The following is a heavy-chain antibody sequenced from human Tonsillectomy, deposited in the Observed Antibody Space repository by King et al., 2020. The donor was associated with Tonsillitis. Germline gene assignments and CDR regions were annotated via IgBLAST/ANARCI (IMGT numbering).Heavy chain of an antibody. D-gene: IGHD3-10*01. CDR2: INTNTGNP. J-gene: IGHJ4*02. V-gene: IGHV7-4-1*02. CDR3: ARGYGSGTYYVFYSDY. Sequence: QLVQSGSELKKPGASVKVSCKASGYSFTKYTMNWVRQAPGQGLEWMGWINTNTGNPTYAQGFTGRFVFSLDTSVSTAYLQISSLKAEDTAVYYCARGYGSGTYYVFYSDYWGQGTLVTVSS. CDR1: GYSFTKYT.